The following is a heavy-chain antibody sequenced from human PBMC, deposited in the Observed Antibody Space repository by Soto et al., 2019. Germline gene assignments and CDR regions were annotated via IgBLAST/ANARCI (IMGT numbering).Heavy chain of an antibody. CDR2: IYPGDSDT. J-gene: IGHJ6*02. CDR3: ARHGHPYDILTGYYHYYYYGMDV. CDR1: GYSFTSYW. Sequence: GESLKISCKGSGYSFTSYWIGWVRQMPGKGLEWMGIIYPGDSDTRYSPSFQGQVTISADKSISTAYLQWSSLKASDTAMYYCARHGHPYDILTGYYHYYYYGMDVWGQGTTVTVSS. D-gene: IGHD3-9*01. V-gene: IGHV5-51*01.